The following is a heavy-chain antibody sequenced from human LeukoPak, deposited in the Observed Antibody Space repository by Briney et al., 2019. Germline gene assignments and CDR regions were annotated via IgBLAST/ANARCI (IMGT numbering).Heavy chain of an antibody. J-gene: IGHJ5*02. CDR1: GFTFSSYY. CDR2: IKKDGSEK. Sequence: GGSLRLSCAASGFTFSSYYMSWVRQAPGKGLEWAANIKKDGSEKYYVDSVKGRFTISRDNAKNSLYLQMNSLRAEDTAVYYCARLSSSYDFWSGSRLRNWFDPWGQGTLVTVSS. V-gene: IGHV3-7*01. D-gene: IGHD3-3*01. CDR3: ARLSSSYDFWSGSRLRNWFDP.